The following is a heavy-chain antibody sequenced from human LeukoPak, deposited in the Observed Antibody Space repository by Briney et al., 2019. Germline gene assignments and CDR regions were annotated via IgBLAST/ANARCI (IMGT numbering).Heavy chain of an antibody. V-gene: IGHV4-4*02. D-gene: IGHD1-26*01. CDR3: ARKIWELPTYFDY. CDR2: IYHSGST. J-gene: IGHJ4*02. Sequence: PSETLSLTCAVSDGSISSSNWWSWVRQPPGKGLEWIGEIYHSGSTNYNPSLKSRVTISVDKSKNQFSLKLSSVTAADTAVYYCARKIWELPTYFDYWGQGTLVTVSS. CDR1: DGSISSSNW.